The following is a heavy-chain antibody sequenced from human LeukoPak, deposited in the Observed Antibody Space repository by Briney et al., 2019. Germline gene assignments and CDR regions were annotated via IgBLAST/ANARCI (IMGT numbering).Heavy chain of an antibody. CDR3: ARAGGNNYRLFDH. CDR2: IYPNDTDI. CDR1: GYSFTSYW. D-gene: IGHD4-11*01. V-gene: IGHV5-51*01. Sequence: SGESLKISCKGSGYSFTSYWIGWVRQTPGKGLEWMGIIYPNDTDIRYSPSFEGQVTISADRSINTAYLQWGSLKASDTAVYYCARAGGNNYRLFDHWGQGTLVTVSS. J-gene: IGHJ4*02.